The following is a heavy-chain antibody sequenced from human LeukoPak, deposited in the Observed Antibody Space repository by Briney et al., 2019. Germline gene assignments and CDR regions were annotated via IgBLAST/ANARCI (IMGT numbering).Heavy chain of an antibody. V-gene: IGHV3-48*03. Sequence: GGSLRLSCAASGFTFSNYEMSWVRQTPRKGLEWVSHIYTDNNIKEADAVKGRFTISRDNAKNSLYLQMNSLRAEDTAVYYCARDSRNYGMDVWGQGTTVTVSS. CDR2: IYTDNNI. CDR3: ARDSRNYGMDV. J-gene: IGHJ6*02. CDR1: GFTFSNYE.